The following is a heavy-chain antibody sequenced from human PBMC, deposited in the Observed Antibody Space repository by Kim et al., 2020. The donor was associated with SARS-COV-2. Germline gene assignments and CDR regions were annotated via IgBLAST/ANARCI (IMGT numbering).Heavy chain of an antibody. CDR3: ASRFFDSSGNYHDY. J-gene: IGHJ4*02. Sequence: SVKVSCKASGGTFGTYPISWVRQAPGQGLEWMGGIIPFFDTTNYAPKFQGRATMTADESTRTTYMEPSSLKSGDTAVYFCASRFFDSSGNYHDYWGQGT. CDR2: IIPFFDTT. D-gene: IGHD3-22*01. CDR1: GGTFGTYP. V-gene: IGHV1-69*13.